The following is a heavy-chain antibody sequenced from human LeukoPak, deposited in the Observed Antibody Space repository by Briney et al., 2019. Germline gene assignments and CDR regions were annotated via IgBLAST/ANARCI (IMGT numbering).Heavy chain of an antibody. CDR1: GGSISSYY. CDR2: IYTSGST. Sequence: PSETLSLTCTVSGGSISSYYWSWIRQPAGKGLEWIGRIYTSGSTNYNPSLKSRVTMSVDTSKNQFSLKLSSVTAADTAVYYCARGGCSSTSCYFSGGYFDYWGQGTLVTVSS. J-gene: IGHJ4*02. CDR3: ARGGCSSTSCYFSGGYFDY. D-gene: IGHD2-2*01. V-gene: IGHV4-4*07.